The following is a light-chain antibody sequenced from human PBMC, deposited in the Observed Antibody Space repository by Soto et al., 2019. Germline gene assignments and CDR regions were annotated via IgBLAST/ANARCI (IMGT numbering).Light chain of an antibody. J-gene: IGKJ1*01. Sequence: EIVLTQSPATLSVSPGERATLSCRASQSVTSNLAWYQQKPGQAPRLLIYDASTRASGVPARFSGSGSGTEFTLTISSLQSEDSAVYFCQQYNDWPPRDTFGQGTKV. CDR3: QQYNDWPPRDT. CDR1: QSVTSN. V-gene: IGKV3-15*01. CDR2: DAS.